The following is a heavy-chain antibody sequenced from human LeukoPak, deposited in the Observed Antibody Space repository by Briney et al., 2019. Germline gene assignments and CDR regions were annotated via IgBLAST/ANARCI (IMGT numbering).Heavy chain of an antibody. V-gene: IGHV1-69*01. CDR1: GGTFSSYA. CDR3: ARTGGNWDDAFDI. D-gene: IGHD7-27*01. CDR2: IIPIFGTA. Sequence: GSSVKVSCKASGGTFSSYAISWVRQAPGQGLEWMGGIIPIFGTANYAQKFQGRVTITADESTSTAYMELSSLRSEDTAVYFCARTGGNWDDAFDIWGQGTMVTVSS. J-gene: IGHJ3*02.